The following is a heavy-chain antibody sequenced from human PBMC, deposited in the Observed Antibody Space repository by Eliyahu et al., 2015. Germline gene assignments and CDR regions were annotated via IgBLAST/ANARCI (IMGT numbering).Heavy chain of an antibody. J-gene: IGHJ6*02. V-gene: IGHV1-18*01. D-gene: IGHD2-21*02. CDR1: GYTFTSXG. CDR2: ISAYNGNT. Sequence: QVQLVQSGAEVKKPGASVKVSCKASGYTFTSXGISWVRQAPGQGLEWMGWISAYNGNTNYAQKLQGRVTMTTDTSTSTAYMELRSLRSDDTAVYYCARDKGCGGDCYLGLVYYYYGMDVWGQGTTVTVSS. CDR3: ARDKGCGGDCYLGLVYYYYGMDV.